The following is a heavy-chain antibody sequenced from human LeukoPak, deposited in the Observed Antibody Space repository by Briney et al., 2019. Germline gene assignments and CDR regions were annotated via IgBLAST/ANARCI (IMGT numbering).Heavy chain of an antibody. CDR2: IQPYSGNT. V-gene: IGHV1-18*04. CDR3: ARDGSSSWYTS. CDR1: GYTFTSYG. J-gene: IGHJ4*02. D-gene: IGHD6-13*01. Sequence: ASVKVSCKASGYTFTSYGISWVRQAPGQGLEWMGWIQPYSGNTNYAQKLQGRVTMTTDTSTSTAYMDLRSLRSDDTAVYHCARDGSSSWYTSWGQGTLVTVSS.